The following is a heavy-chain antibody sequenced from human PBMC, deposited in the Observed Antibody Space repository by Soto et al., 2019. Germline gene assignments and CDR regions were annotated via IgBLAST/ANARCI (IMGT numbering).Heavy chain of an antibody. Sequence: PSETLSLTCAVSGGSISSSNWWSWVRQPPGKGLEWIGEIYHSGSTSYNPSLKSRVTISVDKSKNQFSLKLSSVTAADTAVYYCARGTTMVRGVIIGLYYYYGMDVWGKGTKVTVSS. CDR2: IYHSGST. J-gene: IGHJ6*04. V-gene: IGHV4-4*02. CDR3: ARGTTMVRGVIIGLYYYYGMDV. D-gene: IGHD3-10*01. CDR1: GGSISSSNW.